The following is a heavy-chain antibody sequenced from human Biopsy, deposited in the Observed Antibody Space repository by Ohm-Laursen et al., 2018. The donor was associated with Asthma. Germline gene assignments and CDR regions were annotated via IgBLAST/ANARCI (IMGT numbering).Heavy chain of an antibody. D-gene: IGHD3-9*01. Sequence: PTQTLTLTCSFSGFSLRTPGVGVGWIRQSPGKALEWLALTFCDDYNLFRPSLKRRLTITKDPSKNQVGPTMTKMDPVDSGTYYCALSQDSGFDDHSPSWFDPWGQGTLVTVSS. CDR3: ALSQDSGFDDHSPSWFDP. CDR2: TFCDDYN. J-gene: IGHJ5*02. CDR1: GFSLRTPGVG. V-gene: IGHV2-5*02.